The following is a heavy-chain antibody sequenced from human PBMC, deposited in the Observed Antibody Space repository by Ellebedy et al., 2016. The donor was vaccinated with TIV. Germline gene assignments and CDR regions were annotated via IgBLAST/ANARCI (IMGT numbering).Heavy chain of an antibody. V-gene: IGHV5-51*01. Sequence: KVSXXGSGYSFTSYWIGWVRQMPGKGLEWMGIIYPGDSDTRYSPSFQGQVTISADKSISTAYLQWSSLKASDTAMYYCARRRDNWFDPWGQGTLVTVSS. CDR3: ARRRDNWFDP. J-gene: IGHJ5*02. CDR1: GYSFTSYW. CDR2: IYPGDSDT.